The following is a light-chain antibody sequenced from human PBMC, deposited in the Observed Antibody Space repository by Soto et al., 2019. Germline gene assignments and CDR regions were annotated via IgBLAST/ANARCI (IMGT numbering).Light chain of an antibody. CDR1: SSDIGNYDF. J-gene: IGLJ2*01. Sequence: QSALTQPASVSGSPGQSITISCTGTSSDIGNYDFVSWYQQVPGTAPKAMIYEVSSRPSGVSNRFSGSKSGNTASLTISGLQAEDEAYYYCSSYTTSTSFSLFGGGTKVTAL. CDR2: EVS. V-gene: IGLV2-14*01. CDR3: SSYTTSTSFSL.